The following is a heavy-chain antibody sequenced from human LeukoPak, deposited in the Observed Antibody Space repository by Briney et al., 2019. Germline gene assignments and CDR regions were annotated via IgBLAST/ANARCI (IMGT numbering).Heavy chain of an antibody. Sequence: ASVKVSCKASGYTFTGYYMHWVRQATGQGLEWMGGIIPIFGTANYAQKFQGRVTITADKSTSTAYMELSSLRSEDTAVYYCARTFPRLRGYSGYDPGRYFDYWGQGTLVTVSS. D-gene: IGHD5-12*01. CDR2: IIPIFGTA. J-gene: IGHJ4*02. CDR1: GYTFTGYY. V-gene: IGHV1-69*06. CDR3: ARTFPRLRGYSGYDPGRYFDY.